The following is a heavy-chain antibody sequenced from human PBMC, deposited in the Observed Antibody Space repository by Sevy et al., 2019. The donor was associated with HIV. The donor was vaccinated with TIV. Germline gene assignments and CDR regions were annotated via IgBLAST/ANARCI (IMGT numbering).Heavy chain of an antibody. Sequence: SETLSLTCTVSGGSITSLYWNWIRQPPGKGLEWIANIYYNGHINYNPSVKSRVTLSLDTSKNRFSLRLSSVTDADTAMYYCAGENAWGRGYSWGQGTLVTVSS. CDR2: IYYNGHI. CDR3: AGENAWGRGYS. CDR1: GGSITSLY. J-gene: IGHJ4*02. D-gene: IGHD1-26*01. V-gene: IGHV4-59*08.